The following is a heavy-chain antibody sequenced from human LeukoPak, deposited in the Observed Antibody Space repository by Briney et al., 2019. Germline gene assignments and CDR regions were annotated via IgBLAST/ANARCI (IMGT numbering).Heavy chain of an antibody. J-gene: IGHJ6*04. CDR3: AELGITMIGGV. D-gene: IGHD3-10*02. CDR1: GFTFSSYE. CDR2: ISSSGSTI. V-gene: IGHV3-48*03. Sequence: GGSLRLSCAASGFTFSSYEMNWVGQAPGKGLEWVSYISSSGSTIYYADSVKGRFTISRDNAKNSLYLQMNSLRAEVTAVYYCAELGITMIGGVWGKGTTVTISS.